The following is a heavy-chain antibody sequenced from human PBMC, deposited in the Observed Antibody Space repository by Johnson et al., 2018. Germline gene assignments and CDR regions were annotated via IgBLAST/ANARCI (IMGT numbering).Heavy chain of an antibody. CDR1: GFTFSSYA. D-gene: IGHD4-23*01. CDR2: ISGSGGRT. CDR3: ARDPNYGGSPGAFDI. J-gene: IGHJ3*02. Sequence: VQLVESGGGLVQPGGSLRLSCAASGFTFSSYAMNWVRQAPGKGLEWVSGISGSGGRTYYADSVKGRFTISSDNSKNTLFLQMNSLRPEDTAVYYCARDPNYGGSPGAFDIWGQGTMVTVS. V-gene: IGHV3-23*04.